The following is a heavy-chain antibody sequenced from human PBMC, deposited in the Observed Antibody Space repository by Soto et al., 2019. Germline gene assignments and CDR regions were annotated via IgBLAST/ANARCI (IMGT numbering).Heavy chain of an antibody. CDR3: ARDSGYGSGTSVNHRLDY. Sequence: GGSLRLSCVASGFSFSSYAMNWVRQAPGKGLEWVSTISGSFGSTYYADSVQGRFTVSRDNSKNTLYLQIDSLRAEDTALYYCARDSGYGSGTSVNHRLDYWGHGTLVTVSS. J-gene: IGHJ4*01. V-gene: IGHV3-23*01. D-gene: IGHD3-10*01. CDR2: ISGSFGST. CDR1: GFSFSSYA.